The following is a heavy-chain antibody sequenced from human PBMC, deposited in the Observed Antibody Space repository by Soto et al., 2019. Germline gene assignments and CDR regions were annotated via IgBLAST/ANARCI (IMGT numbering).Heavy chain of an antibody. CDR2: IYSGGNT. V-gene: IGHV3-66*01. J-gene: IGHJ4*02. CDR3: ARERRGDGNAEL. Sequence: DVQVVESGGGLVLPGGSLRLSCAASGFTVSTSRMNWFRQAPGKGLEWVSVIYSGGNTYYADSVKGRFTISRDNSQNTLDIQMNSLSAEDTAVYYCARERRGDGNAELWGQGTLVTVSS. D-gene: IGHD1-7*01. CDR1: GFTVSTSR.